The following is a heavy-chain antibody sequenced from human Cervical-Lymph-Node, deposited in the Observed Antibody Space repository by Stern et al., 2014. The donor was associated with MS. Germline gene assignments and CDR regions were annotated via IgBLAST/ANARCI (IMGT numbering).Heavy chain of an antibody. CDR2: ISTDTGNP. J-gene: IGHJ4*02. Sequence: VQLGQSGSELKKPGASVKVSCKASGYTFTTYPMNWVRQAPGQGLEWMGWISTDTGNPTYAQGFTGRFVFSLDTSVSTAYLQISSLKADDTAVYYCARLAYTSAYYGERLHLFDYWGQGTLVAVSS. D-gene: IGHD6-19*01. CDR3: ARLAYTSAYYGERLHLFDY. V-gene: IGHV7-4-1*02. CDR1: GYTFTTYP.